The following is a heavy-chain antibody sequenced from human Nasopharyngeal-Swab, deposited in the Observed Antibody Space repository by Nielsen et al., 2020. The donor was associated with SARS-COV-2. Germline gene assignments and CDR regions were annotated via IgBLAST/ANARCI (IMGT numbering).Heavy chain of an antibody. J-gene: IGHJ4*02. Sequence: GVLKISCAASGFTFSSYSMNWVRQAPGKGLEWVSSISSSSSYIYYADSVKGRFTISRDNAKNSLYLQMNSLRAEDTAVYYCARAGNYYFEYWGQGTLVTVSS. CDR2: ISSSSSYI. CDR3: ARAGNYYFEY. CDR1: GFTFSSYS. D-gene: IGHD1-7*01. V-gene: IGHV3-21*01.